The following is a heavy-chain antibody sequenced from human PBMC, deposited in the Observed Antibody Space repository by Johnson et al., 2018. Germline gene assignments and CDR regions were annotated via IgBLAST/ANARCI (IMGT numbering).Heavy chain of an antibody. J-gene: IGHJ3*02. V-gene: IGHV3-9*01. CDR2: ISWNSGTI. CDR3: AKDIRWELFGDAFDI. CDR1: GFTFDDYA. D-gene: IGHD1-26*01. Sequence: VQLVQSWGGLVQPGRSLRLSCAASGFTFDDYAIHWVRQAPGKGLEWVSGISWNSGTIGYADSVKGRFTISRDNAKNSLYLQMNSLRAEDRALYYCAKDIRWELFGDAFDIWGQGTMVTVSS.